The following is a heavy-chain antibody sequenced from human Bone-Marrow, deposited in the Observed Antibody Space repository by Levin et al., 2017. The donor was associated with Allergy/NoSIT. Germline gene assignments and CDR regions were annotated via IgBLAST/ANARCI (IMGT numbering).Heavy chain of an antibody. CDR2: INPNSGGT. CDR1: GYTFTGYY. D-gene: IGHD4-17*01. V-gene: IGHV1-2*06. CDR3: ARFESADYGEDESGFDY. Sequence: GESLKISCKASGYTFTGYYMHWVRQAPGQGLEWMGRINPNSGGTNYAQKFQGRVTMTRDTSISTAYMELSRLRSDDTAVYYCARFESADYGEDESGFDYWGQGTLVTVSS. J-gene: IGHJ4*02.